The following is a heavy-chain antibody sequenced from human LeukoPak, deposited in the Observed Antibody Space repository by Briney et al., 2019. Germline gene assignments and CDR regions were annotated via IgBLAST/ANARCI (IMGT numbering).Heavy chain of an antibody. J-gene: IGHJ4*02. V-gene: IGHV4-4*07. CDR3: ARDRYYYGPGGFDY. CDR1: GGSISSYY. D-gene: IGHD3-10*01. Sequence: SETLSLTCTVSGGSISSYYWSWIRQPAGKGLEWIGRIYTSGSTNYNPSLKSRVTMSVDTSKNQFSLKLSSVTAADTAVYYCARDRYYYGPGGFDYWGRGTLVTVSS. CDR2: IYTSGST.